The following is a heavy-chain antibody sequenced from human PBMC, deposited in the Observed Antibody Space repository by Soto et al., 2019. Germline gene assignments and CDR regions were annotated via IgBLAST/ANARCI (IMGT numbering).Heavy chain of an antibody. D-gene: IGHD4-17*01. CDR1: GGSISSSSYY. CDR2: IYYSGST. V-gene: IGHV4-39*01. Sequence: QLQLQESGPGLVKPSETLSLTCTVSGGSISSSSYYWGWIRQPPGKGMEWIGSIYYSGSTYYNPSLKSRVTMSVDTSKNQFSLKLSSVTAADTAVYYCARPHGNYGDYALDYWGQGTLVTVSS. J-gene: IGHJ4*02. CDR3: ARPHGNYGDYALDY.